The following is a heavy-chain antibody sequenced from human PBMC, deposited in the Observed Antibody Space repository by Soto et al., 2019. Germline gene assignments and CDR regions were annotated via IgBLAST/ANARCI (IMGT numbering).Heavy chain of an antibody. CDR3: ARQKYDFWSGLYYYYGMDV. V-gene: IGHV1-69*13. J-gene: IGHJ6*02. CDR2: IIPIFGTA. Sequence: ASVKVSCKASGGTFSSYAISWVRQAPGQGLEWMGGIIPIFGTANYAQKFQGRVTITADESTSTAYMELSSLRSEDTAVYYCARQKYDFWSGLYYYYGMDVWGQGTTVTVSS. CDR1: GGTFSSYA. D-gene: IGHD3-3*01.